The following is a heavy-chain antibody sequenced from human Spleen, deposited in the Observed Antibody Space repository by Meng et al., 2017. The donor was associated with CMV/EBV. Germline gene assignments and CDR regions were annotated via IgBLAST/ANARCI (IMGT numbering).Heavy chain of an antibody. Sequence: ASVKVSCKASGYTFSTYGISWVRQAPGQGLEWMGWISGYNGDTNYAQKFQGRVTMTTDTSTSTAYMELSSLRSEDTAVYYCARVQAQEFDPWGQGTLVTVSS. CDR2: ISGYNGDT. V-gene: IGHV1-18*01. J-gene: IGHJ5*02. CDR3: ARVQAQEFDP. CDR1: GYTFSTYG. D-gene: IGHD4/OR15-4a*01.